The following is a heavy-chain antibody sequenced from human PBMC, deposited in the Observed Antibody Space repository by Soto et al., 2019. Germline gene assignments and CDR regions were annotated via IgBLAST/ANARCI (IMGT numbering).Heavy chain of an antibody. J-gene: IGHJ5*02. D-gene: IGHD3-22*01. CDR2: ISAYNGNT. CDR3: ARVSGYDSSGYSRVQLHAWFDP. Sequence: ASVKVSGKASGYTFTSYGISWVRQAPGQGLEWMGWISAYNGNTNYAQKLQGRVTMTTDTSTSTAYMELRSLRSDDTAVYYCARVSGYDSSGYSRVQLHAWFDPWG. CDR1: GYTFTSYG. V-gene: IGHV1-18*01.